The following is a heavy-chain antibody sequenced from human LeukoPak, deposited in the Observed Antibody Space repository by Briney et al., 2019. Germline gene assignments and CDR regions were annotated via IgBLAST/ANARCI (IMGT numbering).Heavy chain of an antibody. J-gene: IGHJ4*02. CDR1: GYTFTDYY. CDR3: ARDLFYSVSGTYYNVGRVFNY. Sequence: LGASVKVSCKASGYTFTDYYIHWVRQAPGQGLEWMGWINPNSDYTFYAQKFQGRVTMTRDTSIATAYMELTSLRSDDTAVYYCARDLFYSVSGTYYNVGRVFNYWGQGTLVTVSS. V-gene: IGHV1-2*03. D-gene: IGHD3-10*01. CDR2: INPNSDYT.